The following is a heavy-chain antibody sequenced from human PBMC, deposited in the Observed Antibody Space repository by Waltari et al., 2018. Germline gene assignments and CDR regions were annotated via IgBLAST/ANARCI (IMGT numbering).Heavy chain of an antibody. Sequence: QVRLVQSGAEVKKPGASVKVSCKASGYTFTTYGITFLRQAPGQGLEWMGWINTNVGHTNFAQKFQGRGTMTRDTSTNTVYMEMRALRSDDTAVYYCAKGISGSFDSWGQGTLVTVSS. J-gene: IGHJ4*02. D-gene: IGHD6-19*01. CDR2: INTNVGHT. V-gene: IGHV1-18*01. CDR1: GYTFTTYG. CDR3: AKGISGSFDS.